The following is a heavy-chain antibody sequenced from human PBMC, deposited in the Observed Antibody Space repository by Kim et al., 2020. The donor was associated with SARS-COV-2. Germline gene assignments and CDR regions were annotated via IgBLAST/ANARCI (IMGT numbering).Heavy chain of an antibody. CDR1: GYSISSGYY. CDR2: IHHSGST. J-gene: IGHJ1*01. D-gene: IGHD3-22*01. V-gene: IGHV4-38-2*01. CDR3: TSKYYYDTSGLYYADW. Sequence: SETLSLTCAVSGYSISSGYYWGWIRQPPGKGLEWIGSIHHSGSTYYNPSLKSRVGISIDTSKNQFSLRLNSVTAADTAVYYCTSKYYYDTSGLYYADWWGQGTLVTVSS.